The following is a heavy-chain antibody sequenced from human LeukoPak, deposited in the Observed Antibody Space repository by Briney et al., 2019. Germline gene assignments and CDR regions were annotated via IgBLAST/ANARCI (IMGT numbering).Heavy chain of an antibody. CDR2: MNPNSGNA. CDR3: ARLKQLVRRQGPNWIDP. CDR1: GYTFTGYY. V-gene: IGHV1-8*02. D-gene: IGHD6-6*01. Sequence: GASVKVSCKASGYTFTGYYMHWVRQAPGQGLEWMGWMNPNSGNAGYAQKFQGRVTMTRNTSISTAYMELSSLRSEDTAVYYCARLKQLVRRQGPNWIDPWGQGTLVTVSS. J-gene: IGHJ5*02.